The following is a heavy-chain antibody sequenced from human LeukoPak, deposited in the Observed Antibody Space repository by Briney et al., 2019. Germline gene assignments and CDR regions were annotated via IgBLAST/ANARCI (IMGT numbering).Heavy chain of an antibody. CDR3: ARVYSSYYYFDS. Sequence: SETLSLTCTVSGGSISGYCWSWIRQPAGKGLEWIGRVYTSGSSKNNPSLKSRVTMSVDTTKNQFSLKLSSVTAADTAVYYCARVYSSYYYFDSWGQGTLVTVSS. D-gene: IGHD6-19*01. CDR2: VYTSGSS. CDR1: GGSISGYC. V-gene: IGHV4-4*07. J-gene: IGHJ4*02.